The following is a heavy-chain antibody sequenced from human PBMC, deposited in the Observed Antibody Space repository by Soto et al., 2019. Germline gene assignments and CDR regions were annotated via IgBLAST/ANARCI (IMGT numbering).Heavy chain of an antibody. Sequence: SVKVSCKASGGTFSSYAISWVRQAPGQGLEWMGGIIPIFGTANYAQKFQGRVTITADESTSTAYMELSSLRSEDTAVYYCARDLNRHYSKIGYYYYGMDVWGQGTPVTVSS. D-gene: IGHD4-4*01. V-gene: IGHV1-69*13. CDR2: IIPIFGTA. CDR3: ARDLNRHYSKIGYYYYGMDV. CDR1: GGTFSSYA. J-gene: IGHJ6*02.